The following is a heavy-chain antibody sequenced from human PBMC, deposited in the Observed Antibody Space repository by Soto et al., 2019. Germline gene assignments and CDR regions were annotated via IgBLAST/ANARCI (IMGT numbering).Heavy chain of an antibody. D-gene: IGHD6-6*01. CDR1: GFTFNTYV. CDR3: ARTPPIYRSSSGQDY. V-gene: IGHV3-23*01. Sequence: PVGSLRLSCAASGFTFNTYVMSWVRQAPGKGLEWVSAISGSGGSTYYADSVKGRFTISRDDSKNMLYLQMNSLRAEDTAVYYCARTPPIYRSSSGQDYCGQRTLVTVSS. CDR2: ISGSGGST. J-gene: IGHJ4*02.